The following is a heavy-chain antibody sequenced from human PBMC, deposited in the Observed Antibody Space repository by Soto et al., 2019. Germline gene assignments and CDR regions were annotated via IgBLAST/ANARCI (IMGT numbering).Heavy chain of an antibody. CDR1: GGTFSSYA. CDR2: IIPIFGTA. J-gene: IGHJ4*02. Sequence: QVQLVQSGAEVKKPGSSVKVSCKASGGTFSSYAISWVRQAPGQGLEWMGGIIPIFGTANYAQKFQGRVTITADESTSTAYIELSSLRSEDTAVYYCARTHTAMVPQPFDYWGQGTLVTVSS. D-gene: IGHD5-18*01. V-gene: IGHV1-69*12. CDR3: ARTHTAMVPQPFDY.